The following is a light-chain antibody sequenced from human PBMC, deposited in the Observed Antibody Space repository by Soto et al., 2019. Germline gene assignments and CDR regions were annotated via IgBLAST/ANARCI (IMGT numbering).Light chain of an antibody. CDR2: GAS. Sequence: EIVMTQSPATLSVSPGESATLSCRASQSISSNLTWYQQKPGQPPRLLIYGASTRATRVPGRFSGSGSGTEFTLTISSLQSEDFAVYYCQQYNDWWTFGQGTKVDIK. V-gene: IGKV3-15*01. CDR1: QSISSN. CDR3: QQYNDWWT. J-gene: IGKJ1*01.